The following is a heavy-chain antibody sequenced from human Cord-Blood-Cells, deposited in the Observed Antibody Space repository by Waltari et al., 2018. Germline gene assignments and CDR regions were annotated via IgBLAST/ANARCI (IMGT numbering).Heavy chain of an antibody. CDR3: ARGGYSNYYFDY. Sequence: QVQLVQSGAEVKKPGSSVKVSCKASGGTFSSYAISWVRQAPGQGLGWMGRIIPILGIANYARKFQGRVTITADKSTSTAYMELSSLRSEDTAVYYCARGGYSNYYFDYWGQGTLVTVSS. CDR2: IIPILGIA. CDR1: GGTFSSYA. V-gene: IGHV1-69*09. J-gene: IGHJ4*02. D-gene: IGHD4-4*01.